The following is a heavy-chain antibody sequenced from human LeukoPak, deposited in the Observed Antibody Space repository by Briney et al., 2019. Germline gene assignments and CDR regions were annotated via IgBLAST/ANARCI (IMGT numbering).Heavy chain of an antibody. J-gene: IGHJ4*02. CDR1: GFTLSSYG. CDR3: AKDRDIVVVVAATALDY. CDR2: ISYDGSNT. D-gene: IGHD2-15*01. V-gene: IGHV3-30*18. Sequence: GGSLRLSCAASGFTLSSYGMHWVRQAPGKGLEWVAVISYDGSNTYYADSVKGRFTISRDNSKNTLYLQMNSLRAEDTAVYYCAKDRDIVVVVAATALDYWGQGTLVTVSS.